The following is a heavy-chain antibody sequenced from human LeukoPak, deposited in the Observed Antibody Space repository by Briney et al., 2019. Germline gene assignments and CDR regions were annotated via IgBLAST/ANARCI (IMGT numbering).Heavy chain of an antibody. CDR1: GNTFTGYY. CDR2: INPNSGGT. CDR3: ARVLTTVTTLDY. Sequence: ASVKVSCKASGNTFTGYYMHWVRQAPGQGLEWMGWINPNSGGTNYAQKFQGRVTMTRDTSISTAYMELSRLRSDDTAVYYCARVLTTVTTLDYWGQGTLVTVSS. J-gene: IGHJ4*02. V-gene: IGHV1-2*02. D-gene: IGHD4-17*01.